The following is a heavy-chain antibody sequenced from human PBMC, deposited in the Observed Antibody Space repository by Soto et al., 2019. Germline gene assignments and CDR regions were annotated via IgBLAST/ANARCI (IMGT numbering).Heavy chain of an antibody. Sequence: PSETLSLTCTVSGGSISSSSYYWGWIRQPPGKGLEWIGSIYYSGRTYYNPSLKSRVTISVDTSKNQFSLKLSSVTAADTAVYYCARSMTTVVTLDYWGQGTLVTVSS. CDR3: ARSMTTVVTLDY. V-gene: IGHV4-39*01. CDR2: IYYSGRT. D-gene: IGHD4-17*01. J-gene: IGHJ4*02. CDR1: GGSISSSSYY.